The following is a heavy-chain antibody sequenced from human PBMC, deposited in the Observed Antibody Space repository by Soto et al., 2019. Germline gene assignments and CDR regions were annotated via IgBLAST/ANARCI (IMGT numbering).Heavy chain of an antibody. J-gene: IGHJ4*02. CDR3: ARDRTLTRIAAPFYPLDY. V-gene: IGHV1-18*01. D-gene: IGHD6-13*01. CDR2: ISAYNGNT. CDR1: GYTFTSYG. Sequence: GASVKVSCKASGYTFTSYGISWVRQAPGQGLEWMGWISAYNGNTNYAQKLQGRVTMTTDTSTSTAYTELRSLRSDDTAVYYCARDRTLTRIAAPFYPLDYWGQGTLVTVSS.